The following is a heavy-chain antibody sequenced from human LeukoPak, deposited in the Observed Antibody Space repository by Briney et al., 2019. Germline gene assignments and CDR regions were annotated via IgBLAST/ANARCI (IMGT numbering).Heavy chain of an antibody. Sequence: GGSLRLSCAASGFTFSSYNMNWVRQAPGKGLEWVSSISSSSSYIYYADSVKGRFTISRDNAKNSLYLQMSSLRVEDTAVYYCAKIPDVSDYWGQGTLVTVSS. CDR1: GFTFSSYN. J-gene: IGHJ4*02. D-gene: IGHD5/OR15-5a*01. V-gene: IGHV3-21*04. CDR3: AKIPDVSDY. CDR2: ISSSSSYI.